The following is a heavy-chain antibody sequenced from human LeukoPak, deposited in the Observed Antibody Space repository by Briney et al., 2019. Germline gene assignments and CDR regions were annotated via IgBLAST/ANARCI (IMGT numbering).Heavy chain of an antibody. CDR3: AREGLNMVRGIIPKEAWGWFDP. V-gene: IGHV4-61*02. J-gene: IGHJ5*02. D-gene: IGHD3-10*01. CDR2: IYKTGST. CDR1: GGSISSGSYY. Sequence: PSETLSLTCTVSGGSISSGSYYWNWIRQPAGKGLEWTGRIYKTGSTNYNPSLKSRVTISVDTSKNQFSLKLSSVTAADTAVYYCAREGLNMVRGIIPKEAWGWFDPWGQGTLVTVSS.